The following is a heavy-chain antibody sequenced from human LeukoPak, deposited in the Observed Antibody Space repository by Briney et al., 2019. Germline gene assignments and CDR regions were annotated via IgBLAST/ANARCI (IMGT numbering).Heavy chain of an antibody. CDR1: GYAFPHYG. CDR2: INAGNGDDT. V-gene: IGHV1-3*01. CDR3: ARSGSNWSCDS. J-gene: IGHJ4*02. D-gene: IGHD6-13*01. Sequence: ASVKVSCKASGYAFPHYGVQWVRQAPGQTLEWMGWINAGNGDDTKYSQKFQARLTMTTDTSAATVYMELNSLRSEDTAVYYCARSGSNWSCDSWGQGTLVTVSS.